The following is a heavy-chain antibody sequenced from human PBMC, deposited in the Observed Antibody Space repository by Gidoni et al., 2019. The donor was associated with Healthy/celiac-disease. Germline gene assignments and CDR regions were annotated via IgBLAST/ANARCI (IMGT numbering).Heavy chain of an antibody. V-gene: IGHV3-72*01. Sequence: EVQLVESGGGLVQPGGSLRLSCAASGFTFSDHYMDWVRQAPGKGLEWVGRTRNKANSYTTEYAASVKGRFTISRDDSKNSLYLQMNSLKTEDTAVYYCARAGYGDLDYFDYWGQGTLVTVSS. CDR2: TRNKANSYTT. CDR1: GFTFSDHY. J-gene: IGHJ4*02. CDR3: ARAGYGDLDYFDY. D-gene: IGHD4-17*01.